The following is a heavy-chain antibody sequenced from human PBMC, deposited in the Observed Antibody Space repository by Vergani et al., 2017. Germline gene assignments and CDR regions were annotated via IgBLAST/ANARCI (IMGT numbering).Heavy chain of an antibody. D-gene: IGHD4-17*01. CDR2: IKGKTDGGTT. CDR1: GFTFSSYA. Sequence: EVQLVESGGGLVQPGGSLRLSCAASGFTFSSYAMSWVRQAPGKGLEWVGRIKGKTDGGTTDYAAPVKGRFTISRDDSKNTLYLQMNSLKTEDTAVYYCTTAGDGDYDSPPYMDVWGKGTTVTVSS. V-gene: IGHV3-15*01. J-gene: IGHJ6*03. CDR3: TTAGDGDYDSPPYMDV.